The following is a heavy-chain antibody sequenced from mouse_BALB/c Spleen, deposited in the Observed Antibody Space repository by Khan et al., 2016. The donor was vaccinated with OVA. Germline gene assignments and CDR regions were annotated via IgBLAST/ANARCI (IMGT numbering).Heavy chain of an antibody. Sequence: IQLVQSGAELVKPGASVKLSCTASGFNIKDTYIHWVMQRPEQGLEWIARIDPANGNTKYDPKFQGKATITTDTSSNKAYLQLSSLTSEDTAVYYCARGGWSYAMDYWGQGTSVTVSS. D-gene: IGHD1-1*02. V-gene: IGHV14-3*02. J-gene: IGHJ4*01. CDR1: GFNIKDTY. CDR2: IDPANGNT. CDR3: ARGGWSYAMDY.